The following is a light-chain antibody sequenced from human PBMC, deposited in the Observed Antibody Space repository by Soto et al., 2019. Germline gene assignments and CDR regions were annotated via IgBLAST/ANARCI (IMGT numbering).Light chain of an antibody. CDR2: DNN. V-gene: IGLV1-51*01. CDR1: TSNIRNNY. CDR3: GTWDSSLRVVV. Sequence: QSALTQPPSVSAAPGQKVNISCSGSTSNIRNNYVSWYQQLPGTAPKLLIYDNNKRPSGIPDRFSGSKSGTSATLGITGLQTGDEADYYCGTWDSSLRVVVFGGGTQLTVL. J-gene: IGLJ2*01.